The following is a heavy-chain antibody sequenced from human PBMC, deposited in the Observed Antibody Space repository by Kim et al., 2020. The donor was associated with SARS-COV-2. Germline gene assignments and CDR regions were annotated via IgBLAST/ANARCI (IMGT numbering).Heavy chain of an antibody. J-gene: IGHJ5*02. CDR2: IYYSGST. CDR3: ARGWNQVLLWFGELGGTAETWFDP. V-gene: IGHV4-30-4*01. CDR1: GGSISSGDYY. Sequence: SETLSLTCTVSGGSISSGDYYWSWIRQPPGKGLEWIGYIYYSGSTYYNPSLKSRVTISVDTSKNQFSLKLSSVTAADTAVYYCARGWNQVLLWFGELGGTAETWFDPWGEGTLVTVSS. D-gene: IGHD3-10*01.